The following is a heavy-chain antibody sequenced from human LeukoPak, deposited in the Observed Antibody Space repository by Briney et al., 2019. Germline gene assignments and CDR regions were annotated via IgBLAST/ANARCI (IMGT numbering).Heavy chain of an antibody. V-gene: IGHV3-74*01. CDR2: ISGDGTTT. CDR1: GFTFSTFW. CDR3: GQSSPVLLWS. Sequence: GGSLRLSCAASGFTFSTFWMHWVRQAPGKGLVWVSRISGDGTTTNYAHSVKGRFTISRDNDKNTLYLQMNSLRAEDTAVYYCGQSSPVLLWSWGQGTLVTVSS. D-gene: IGHD3-10*01. J-gene: IGHJ5*02.